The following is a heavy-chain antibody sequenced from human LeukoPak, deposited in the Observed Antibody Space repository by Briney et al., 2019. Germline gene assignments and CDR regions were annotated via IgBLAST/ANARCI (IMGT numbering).Heavy chain of an antibody. CDR2: INPSGGST. V-gene: IGHV1-46*01. D-gene: IGHD1-26*01. CDR3: ARGKAISGSYSSFDY. J-gene: IGHJ4*02. CDR1: GYTFTSYY. Sequence: ASVKVSCKASGYTFTSYYMHWVRQAPGQGLEWMGIINPSGGSTSYAQKFQGRVTMTRDMSTSTVYMELSSLRSEDAAVYYCARGKAISGSYSSFDYWGQGTLVTVSS.